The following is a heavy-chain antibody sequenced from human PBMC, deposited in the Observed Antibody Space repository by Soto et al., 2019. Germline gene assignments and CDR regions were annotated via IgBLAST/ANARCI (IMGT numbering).Heavy chain of an antibody. J-gene: IGHJ6*02. CDR2: IYYSGST. CDR1: GGSISSGGYY. V-gene: IGHV4-31*03. D-gene: IGHD2-15*01. Sequence: QVQLQESGPGLVKPSQTLSLTCTVSGGSISSGGYYWSWIRQHPGKGLEWIGYIYYSGSTYYNPSLKSRVTISVDTSKNLFSLKLSSVTAADTAVYYCARVHCSGGSCYRAYYYGMDVWGQGTTVTVSS. CDR3: ARVHCSGGSCYRAYYYGMDV.